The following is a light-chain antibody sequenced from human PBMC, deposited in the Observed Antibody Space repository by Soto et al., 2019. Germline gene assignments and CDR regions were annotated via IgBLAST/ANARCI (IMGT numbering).Light chain of an antibody. J-gene: IGKJ3*01. Sequence: DIQMTQSPSTLSASVGDRVTITCRASQSISSWLVWYQQKPGKAPKLLIYDASSLESGVPSRFSGSGSGTEFTLTISSLQPDDFATYYCQQYNSYPLTFGPGTKVDIK. CDR1: QSISSW. V-gene: IGKV1-5*01. CDR2: DAS. CDR3: QQYNSYPLT.